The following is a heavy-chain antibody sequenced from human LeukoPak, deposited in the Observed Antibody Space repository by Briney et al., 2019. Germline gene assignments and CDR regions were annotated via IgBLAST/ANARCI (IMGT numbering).Heavy chain of an antibody. Sequence: GGSLTLSCAASGFTFSSYAMSWVRQAPGKGLEWVSAISASGGSTYYTDSVKGRFTISRDNSKNTLYLQMNSLRAEDTAVYYCAKDVRYCSSTSCYLGGDFYWGQGTLVTVSS. CDR3: AKDVRYCSSTSCYLGGDFY. J-gene: IGHJ4*02. V-gene: IGHV3-23*01. CDR2: ISASGGST. D-gene: IGHD2-2*01. CDR1: GFTFSSYA.